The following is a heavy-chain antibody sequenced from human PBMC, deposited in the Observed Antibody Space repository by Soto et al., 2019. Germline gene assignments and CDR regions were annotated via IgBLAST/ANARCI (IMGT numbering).Heavy chain of an antibody. CDR3: APHVSCSGGSCQYDAFAI. Sequence: EVQVLESGGGLVQPGGSLRLSCEGSGFTVSSHAMTRMRQAPEKGPEWVSTVTADGGTYYADSVKGRFAMSRDTSENTLYLQMNSLGAEDTAAYYCAPHVSCSGGSCQYDAFAIRGQGTMVTVSS. J-gene: IGHJ3*02. V-gene: IGHV3-23*01. CDR2: VTADGGT. D-gene: IGHD2-15*01. CDR1: GFTVSSHA.